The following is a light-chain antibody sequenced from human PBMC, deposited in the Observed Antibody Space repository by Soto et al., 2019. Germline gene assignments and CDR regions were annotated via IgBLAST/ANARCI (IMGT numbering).Light chain of an antibody. Sequence: QAVVTQPPSASGTPGQRVTISCSGSSSNIGKNTVDWYQQLPGTAPKLLMYNNDQRPPGVPDRVSGSKSGTSASLAIGGLQSVDEADYYCAVWDDSLSGWVFGGGTKVTVL. CDR1: SSNIGKNT. CDR3: AVWDDSLSGWV. CDR2: NND. V-gene: IGLV1-44*01. J-gene: IGLJ2*01.